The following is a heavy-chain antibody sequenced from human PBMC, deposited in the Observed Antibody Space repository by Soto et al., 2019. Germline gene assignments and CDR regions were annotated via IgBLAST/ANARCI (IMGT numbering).Heavy chain of an antibody. J-gene: IGHJ6*02. Sequence: GASVKVSCKASVYSFTSYVIYWVRQAPGQRLEWMGWINAGNGNTKSSQKFQARVTITSDTSASTAYMELSSLRSEDTAVYFCARGVENIVVVLDVFGYYGMDVWGQGTTVTVS. CDR3: ARGVENIVVVLDVFGYYGMDV. V-gene: IGHV1-3*01. D-gene: IGHD2-2*01. CDR1: VYSFTSYV. CDR2: INAGNGNT.